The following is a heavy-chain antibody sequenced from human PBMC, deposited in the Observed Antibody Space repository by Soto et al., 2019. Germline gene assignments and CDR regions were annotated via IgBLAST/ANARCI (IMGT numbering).Heavy chain of an antibody. CDR3: AKDMRGGSSSSRYYYGLDV. Sequence: EVQLVESGGGLVQPGRSLRLSCAASGFTFDDYAMHWVRQAPGKGLEWVSGISWNSGTIVYADSVKGRFTISRDNAKNPLYVQMNSLRGEDTALYYCAKDMRGGSSSSRYYYGLDVWGQGTTVTVSS. V-gene: IGHV3-9*01. J-gene: IGHJ6*02. D-gene: IGHD6-13*01. CDR2: ISWNSGTI. CDR1: GFTFDDYA.